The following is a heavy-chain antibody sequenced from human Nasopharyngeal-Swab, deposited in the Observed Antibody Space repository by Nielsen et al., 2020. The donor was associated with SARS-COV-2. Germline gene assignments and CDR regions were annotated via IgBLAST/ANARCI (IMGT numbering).Heavy chain of an antibody. CDR2: INHSDRT. J-gene: IGHJ4*02. CDR3: ARSTWIPLDS. V-gene: IGHV4-34*01. Sequence: SQTLSLTCGVSGGSFNECYWSWIRQSPDKGLEWIGEINHSDRTIYNPSLKSRLTLSVDTSKGQFSLELRSVTATDTAVYYCARSTWIPLDSWGPGTLVTVSS. CDR1: GGSFNECY. D-gene: IGHD5-12*01.